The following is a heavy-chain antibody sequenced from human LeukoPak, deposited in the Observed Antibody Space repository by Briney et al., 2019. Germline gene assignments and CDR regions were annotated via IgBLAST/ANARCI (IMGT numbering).Heavy chain of an antibody. D-gene: IGHD2-2*01. J-gene: IGHJ4*02. V-gene: IGHV4-59*01. CDR2: IYYSGST. Sequence: SETLSLTCTVSGGSISSYYWSWIRQPPGKGLEWIGYIYYSGSTNYNPSLKSRVTISVDTSKNQFSLKLSSATAADTAVYYCASSWLGYCSSTSCPPYFDYWGQGTLVTVSS. CDR3: ASSWLGYCSSTSCPPYFDY. CDR1: GGSISSYY.